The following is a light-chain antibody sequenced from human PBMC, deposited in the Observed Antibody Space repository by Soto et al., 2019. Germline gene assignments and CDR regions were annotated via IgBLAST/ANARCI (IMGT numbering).Light chain of an antibody. CDR3: QQRSSWPLT. J-gene: IGKJ4*01. Sequence: EIVLTQSPDTLALSPGGRATLSCRASQSIASLLAWYQQKPGQSPRLLIHDASQRATGIPGRFSGSGSGTDFTLTISDLEPDDCAIYYCQQRSSWPLTFGGGTRV. V-gene: IGKV3-11*01. CDR2: DAS. CDR1: QSIASL.